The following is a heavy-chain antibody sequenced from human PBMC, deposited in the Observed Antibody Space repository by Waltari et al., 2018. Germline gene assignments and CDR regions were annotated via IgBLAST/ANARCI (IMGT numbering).Heavy chain of an antibody. Sequence: QVQLVQSGAEVKKPGSSVKVSCKASGGTFSSHALSWVRQAPGQGLEWMGGINPIFGTANYAQKFQGRVTITADESTSTAYMELSSLRSEDTAVYYCARGYDSSGYYLDAFDIWGQGTMVTVSS. V-gene: IGHV1-69*12. D-gene: IGHD3-22*01. J-gene: IGHJ3*02. CDR3: ARGYDSSGYYLDAFDI. CDR2: INPIFGTA. CDR1: GGTFSSHA.